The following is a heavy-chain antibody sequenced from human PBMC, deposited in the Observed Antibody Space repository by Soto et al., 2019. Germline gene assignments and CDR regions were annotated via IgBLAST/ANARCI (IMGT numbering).Heavy chain of an antibody. Sequence: QVQLVQSGAEVKKPGSSVKVSCKASGGTFSSYAISWVRQAPGQGLEWMGGIIPIFGTANYAQKFQGRVTITADESTSTAYKELSSLRSEDTAVYYCARNEYSRGYSYPNYFDYWGQGTLVTVSS. CDR2: IIPIFGTA. CDR3: ARNEYSRGYSYPNYFDY. V-gene: IGHV1-69*12. CDR1: GGTFSSYA. J-gene: IGHJ4*02. D-gene: IGHD5-18*01.